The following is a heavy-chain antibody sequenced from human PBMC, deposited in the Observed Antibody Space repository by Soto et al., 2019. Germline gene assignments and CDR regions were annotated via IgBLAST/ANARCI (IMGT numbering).Heavy chain of an antibody. CDR3: ARDLNWALDY. CDR2: IVP. Sequence: QVHLVQSAAEVKKPGSSVRVSCTVSGGTFGRNTIVWVRQAPEQGLECMGHIVPKYAQKFQGRVTFTADESTTTAYMDLSSLISEDTAVYFCARDLNWALDYWGQGTLVTVSS. V-gene: IGHV1-69*01. CDR1: GGTFGRNT. D-gene: IGHD7-27*01. J-gene: IGHJ4*02.